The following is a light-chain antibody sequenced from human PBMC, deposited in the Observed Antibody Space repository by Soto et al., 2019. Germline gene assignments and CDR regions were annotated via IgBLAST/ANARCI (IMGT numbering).Light chain of an antibody. CDR3: TSWRTSTTMI. J-gene: IGLJ2*01. CDR2: DVN. V-gene: IGLV2-14*03. Sequence: QSVLTQPASVSGSPGQTITISCTGTSSDIGAYNFVSWYQQHPGKAPKLMLYDVNIRPSGVSNRFSGSKSGNTASLTISGVQAEDETDYYCTSWRTSTTMIFGGGTKLTVL. CDR1: SSDIGAYNF.